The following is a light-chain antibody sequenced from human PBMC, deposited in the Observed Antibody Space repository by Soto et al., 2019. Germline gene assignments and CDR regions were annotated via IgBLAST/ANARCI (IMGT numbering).Light chain of an antibody. CDR2: DAS. J-gene: IGKJ4*01. Sequence: EIVLTQSPATLSLSPGERATLSSRASQSISSHLVWYQQKLGQAPRLLIYDASNRATGIPARFSGSGSGTDFTLTISSLEPEDFAVYYCQQRPNWPLTFGGGTRVEIK. CDR3: QQRPNWPLT. V-gene: IGKV3-11*01. CDR1: QSISSH.